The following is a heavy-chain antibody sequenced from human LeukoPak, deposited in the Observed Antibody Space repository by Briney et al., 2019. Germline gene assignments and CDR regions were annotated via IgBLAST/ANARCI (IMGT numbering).Heavy chain of an antibody. J-gene: IGHJ4*02. Sequence: GGAVRLSCAASGFTFSSYAMRWVRQAPGKGVDWVSSIGASGSTYYADSVKGRFTISRDDSKNTLYLQMNSLRAEDTAVYYCAKRDGYYYFDYWGQGTLVTASS. D-gene: IGHD3-22*01. V-gene: IGHV3-23*01. CDR2: IGASGST. CDR1: GFTFSSYA. CDR3: AKRDGYYYFDY.